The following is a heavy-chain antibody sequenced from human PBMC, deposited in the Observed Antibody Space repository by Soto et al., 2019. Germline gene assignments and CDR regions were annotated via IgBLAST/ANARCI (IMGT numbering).Heavy chain of an antibody. CDR2: ISSSSSYI. V-gene: IGHV3-21*01. CDR1: GFTFSSYS. D-gene: IGHD2-21*02. CDR3: ARTPCGGDCYPPYYGMDV. J-gene: IGHJ6*02. Sequence: EVQLVESGGGLVKPGGSLRLSCAASGFTFSSYSMNWVRQAPGKGLEWVSSISSSSSYIYYADSVKGRFTISRDNAKNSLYLQMNSLRAGDTAVYYCARTPCGGDCYPPYYGMDVWGQGTTVTVSS.